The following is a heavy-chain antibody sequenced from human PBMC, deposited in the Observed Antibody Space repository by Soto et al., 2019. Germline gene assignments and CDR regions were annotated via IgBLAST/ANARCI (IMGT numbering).Heavy chain of an antibody. CDR2: ISYSGST. Sequence: SETLSLTCTVSGGSISSGGYYWSWIRQPPGKGLEYIGYISYSGSTNYNPSLKSRVTISVDTSKNQFSLKLSSVTAADTAVYYCAKYGTASLQLDYWGQGTLVTVSS. D-gene: IGHD2-8*02. CDR3: AKYGTASLQLDY. V-gene: IGHV4-61*08. CDR1: GGSISSGGYY. J-gene: IGHJ4*02.